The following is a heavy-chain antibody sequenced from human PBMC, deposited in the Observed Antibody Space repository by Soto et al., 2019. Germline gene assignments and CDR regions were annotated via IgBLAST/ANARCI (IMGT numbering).Heavy chain of an antibody. D-gene: IGHD5-12*01. CDR3: ARDLRYSGYDYPGESDYYFGMDV. CDR2: TNPSGGST. V-gene: IGHV1-46*01. Sequence: KRSQASVKVSCKASGYTFTSYYMHWVRQAPGQGLEWMGITNPSGGSTSYAQKFQGRVTMTRDTSTSTVYMELSSLRSEDTAVYYCARDLRYSGYDYPGESDYYFGMDVWGQGTTVTVSS. CDR1: GYTFTSYY. J-gene: IGHJ6*02.